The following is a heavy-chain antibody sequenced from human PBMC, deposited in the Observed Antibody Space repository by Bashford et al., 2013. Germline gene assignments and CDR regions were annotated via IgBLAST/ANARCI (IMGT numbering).Heavy chain of an antibody. Sequence: GGSLRLSCAASGFTFSGSAMHWVRQASGKGLEWVGRIRSKANSYATAYAASVKGRFTISRDDSKNTLYLQMNSLKTEDTAVYYCARVGYSSPVDYWGQGTLVTVSS. J-gene: IGHJ4*02. CDR2: IRSKANSYAT. CDR3: ARVGYSSPVDY. D-gene: IGHD6-19*01. V-gene: IGHV3-73*01. CDR1: GFTFSGSA.